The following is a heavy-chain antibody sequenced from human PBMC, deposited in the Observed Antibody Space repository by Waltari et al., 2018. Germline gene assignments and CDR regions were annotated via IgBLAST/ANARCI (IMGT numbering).Heavy chain of an antibody. CDR1: GASITTRYW. CDR2: ISHWRFP. J-gene: IGHJ4*02. V-gene: IGHV4-4*02. D-gene: IGHD2-15*01. Sequence: QVQLQESGPGLVKPSGTLSLTCAVSGASITTRYWWNWVRQSPGKGLEWIGEISHWRFPNHTPSLEGRLSISLDESKNQFSLQLSSVTAADTAMYYCATVIAGCSASSCYLDSWGQGTLVTVSS. CDR3: ATVIAGCSASSCYLDS.